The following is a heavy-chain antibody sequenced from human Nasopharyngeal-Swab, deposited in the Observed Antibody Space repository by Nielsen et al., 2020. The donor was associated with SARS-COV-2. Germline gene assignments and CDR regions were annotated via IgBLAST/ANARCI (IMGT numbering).Heavy chain of an antibody. J-gene: IGHJ6*02. CDR3: ARVALGSYLRGRGMDV. V-gene: IGHV4-59*13. CDR2: IYLSGST. D-gene: IGHD3-16*02. CDR1: NGSINSYY. Sequence: SETLSLTCTVSNGSINSYYWSWIRQPPGKGLEWIGYIYLSGSTSYNPSLKSRVTMSVDTSKNQFSLNLTSVTAADTAVYYCARVALGSYLRGRGMDVWGQGTTVTVSS.